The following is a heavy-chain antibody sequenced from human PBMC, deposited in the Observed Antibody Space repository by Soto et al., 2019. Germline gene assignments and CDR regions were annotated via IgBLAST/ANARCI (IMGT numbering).Heavy chain of an antibody. CDR3: ATHGVDTAMWDYYYYGMDV. J-gene: IGHJ6*02. CDR1: GGSMSSSNW. V-gene: IGHV4-4*02. CDR2: IYHSGST. Sequence: SETLSLTCSVSGGSMSSSNWWSGCRQPPGKGLEWIGEIYHSGSTNYNPSLKSRVTISVDKSKNQFSLKLSSVTAADTAVYYCATHGVDTAMWDYYYYGMDVWGQGTTVT. D-gene: IGHD5-18*01.